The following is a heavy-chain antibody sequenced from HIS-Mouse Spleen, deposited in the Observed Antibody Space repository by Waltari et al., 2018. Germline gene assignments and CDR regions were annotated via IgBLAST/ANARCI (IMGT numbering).Heavy chain of an antibody. CDR2: IHYSGST. CDR3: ATWSYSYGSGGDY. J-gene: IGHJ4*02. D-gene: IGHD5-18*01. V-gene: IGHV4-59*08. CDR1: GGSISSYY. Sequence: QVQLQESGPGLVKPSETLSLTCTVSGGSISSYYWSWIRQPPGKGLEWIGYIHYSGSTNYNPSLKSRVTISVDTSKNRFSLKLSSVTAADTAVYYCATWSYSYGSGGDYWGQGTLVTVSS.